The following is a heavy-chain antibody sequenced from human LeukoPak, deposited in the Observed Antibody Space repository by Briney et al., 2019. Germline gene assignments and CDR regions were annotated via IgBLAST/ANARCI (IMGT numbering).Heavy chain of an antibody. V-gene: IGHV3-23*01. Sequence: GGSLRLSCAASGFTFSSYAMSWVRQAPGKGLEWVAVISGSGGSTYYADSVKGRFAISRDSSKNTLYLQMNSLRAEGTAVYYCAKNPNYYYDSSGYFPYWGQGTLVTVSS. CDR3: AKNPNYYYDSSGYFPY. J-gene: IGHJ4*02. CDR1: GFTFSSYA. CDR2: ISGSGGST. D-gene: IGHD3-22*01.